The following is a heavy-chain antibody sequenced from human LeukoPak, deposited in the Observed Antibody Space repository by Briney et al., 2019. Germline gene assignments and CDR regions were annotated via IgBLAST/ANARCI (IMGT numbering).Heavy chain of an antibody. CDR2: INPNTGNP. CDR1: GYTFTRYA. J-gene: IGHJ4*02. D-gene: IGHD6-19*01. V-gene: IGHV7-4-1*02. CDR3: AIDQPVAGVSNFDS. Sequence: ASVKVSCKASGYTFTRYAMNWLRQAPGQGLEWMGWINPNTGNPTYAQAFTGRFVFSLDTSVSTAYLQISSLNTEDTAVYYCAIDQPVAGVSNFDSWGQGALVTVSS.